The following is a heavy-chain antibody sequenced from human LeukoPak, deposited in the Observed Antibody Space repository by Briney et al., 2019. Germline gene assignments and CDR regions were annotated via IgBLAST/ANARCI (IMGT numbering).Heavy chain of an antibody. J-gene: IGHJ3*02. CDR3: AREAHYSSSWYGGDAFDI. D-gene: IGHD6-13*01. CDR2: IGTGGSLI. CDR1: GFTFSHSA. V-gene: IGHV3-48*01. Sequence: GGSLRLSCAASGFTFSHSAMNWVRQSPEKGLEWAAYIGTGGSLIVYADSVKGRFTISRDNSKNTLYLQMNSLRAEDTAVYYCAREAHYSSSWYGGDAFDIWGQGTMVTVSS.